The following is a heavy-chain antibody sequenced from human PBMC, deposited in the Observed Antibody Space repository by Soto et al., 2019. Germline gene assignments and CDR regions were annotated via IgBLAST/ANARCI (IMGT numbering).Heavy chain of an antibody. CDR3: ARERQQLVYDYYGMDV. J-gene: IGHJ6*01. CDR2: ISYDGSNK. V-gene: IGHV3-30-3*01. D-gene: IGHD6-13*01. CDR1: GFTFSSYA. Sequence: QVQLVESGGGVVQPGRSLRLSCAASGFTFSSYAMHWVRQAPGKGLEWVAVISYDGSNKYYADSVKGRFTISRDNSKNTLYLQMNSLRAEDTAVYYCARERQQLVYDYYGMDVW.